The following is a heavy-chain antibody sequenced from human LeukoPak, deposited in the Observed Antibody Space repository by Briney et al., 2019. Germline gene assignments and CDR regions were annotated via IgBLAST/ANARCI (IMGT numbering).Heavy chain of an antibody. CDR2: INPNSGGT. V-gene: IGHV1-2*02. CDR1: GYTFTGYY. Sequence: ASVKVSCKASGYTFTGYYMHWVRQAPGQGLEWMGWINPNSGGTNYAQKFQGRVTMTRDTSISTAYMELSRLRSDDTAVYYCASFRGRDNAFDIWGQRTMVTVSS. D-gene: IGHD3-10*01. CDR3: ASFRGRDNAFDI. J-gene: IGHJ3*02.